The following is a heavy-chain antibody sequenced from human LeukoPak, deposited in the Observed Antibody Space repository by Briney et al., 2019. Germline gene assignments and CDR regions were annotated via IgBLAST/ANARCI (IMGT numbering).Heavy chain of an antibody. D-gene: IGHD3-9*01. V-gene: IGHV1-46*01. Sequence: VASVKVSCKASGYTFTSYYMHWVRQAPGQGLEWMGIINPSGGSTSYAQKFQGRVTMTRDMSTSTVYMELSSLRSEDTAAYYCAREYYDILTGPEPFDPWGQGTLVTVSS. J-gene: IGHJ5*02. CDR1: GYTFTSYY. CDR3: AREYYDILTGPEPFDP. CDR2: INPSGGST.